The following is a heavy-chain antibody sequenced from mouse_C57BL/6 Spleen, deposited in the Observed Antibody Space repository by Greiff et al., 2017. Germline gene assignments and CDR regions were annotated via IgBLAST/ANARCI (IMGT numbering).Heavy chain of an antibody. CDR3: ARRGDEDYFDY. V-gene: IGHV5-4*03. CDR2: ISDGGSYT. CDR1: GFTFSSYA. J-gene: IGHJ2*01. Sequence: EVKLMESGGGLVKPGGSLKLSCAASGFTFSSYAMSWVRQTPEKRLEWVATISDGGSYTYYPDNVKGRFTISRDNAKNNLYLQMSHLKSEDTAMYYCARRGDEDYFDYWGQGTTLTVSS.